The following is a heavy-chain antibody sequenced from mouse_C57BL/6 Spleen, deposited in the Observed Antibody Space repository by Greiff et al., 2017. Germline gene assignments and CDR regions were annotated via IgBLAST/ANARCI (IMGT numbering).Heavy chain of an antibody. CDR1: GFSFNTYA. CDR2: IRSKSNNYAT. Sequence: EVNVVESGGGLVQPKGSLKLSCAASGFSFNTYAMNWVRQAPGKGLEWVARIRSKSNNYATYYADSVKDRFTISRDDSESMLYLQMNNLKTEDTAMYYCVRNGWLLREGYFDVWGTGTTVTVSS. CDR3: VRNGWLLREGYFDV. D-gene: IGHD2-3*01. V-gene: IGHV10-1*01. J-gene: IGHJ1*03.